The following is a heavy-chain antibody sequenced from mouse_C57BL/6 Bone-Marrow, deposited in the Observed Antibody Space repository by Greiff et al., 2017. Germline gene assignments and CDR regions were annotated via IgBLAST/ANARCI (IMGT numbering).Heavy chain of an antibody. CDR1: GFTFSDYY. J-gene: IGHJ2*01. CDR2: INYDGSST. Sequence: VMLVESEGGLVQPGSSMKLSCTASGFTFSDYYMAWVRQVPEKGLEWVANINYDGSSTYYLDSLKSRFIISRDNAKNILYLQMSSLKSEDTATYYCARDGGNYFDYWGQGTTRTVSS. V-gene: IGHV5-16*01. D-gene: IGHD1-1*02. CDR3: ARDGGNYFDY.